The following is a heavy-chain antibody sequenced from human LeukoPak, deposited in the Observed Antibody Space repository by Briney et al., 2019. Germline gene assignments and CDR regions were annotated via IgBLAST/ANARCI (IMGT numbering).Heavy chain of an antibody. J-gene: IGHJ4*02. V-gene: IGHV3-48*01. Sequence: QTGGSLRLSCAASGFTFSSYGLNWVRQAPGEGLEWVSYVSPSSTTIYYADSVKGRFTISRDNAKNSLYLQMNSLRAEDTAVYYCAREHTPYGRGCTAAYWGQGTLVTVSS. CDR3: AREHTPYGRGCTAAY. CDR1: GFTFSSYG. D-gene: IGHD6-19*01. CDR2: VSPSSTTI.